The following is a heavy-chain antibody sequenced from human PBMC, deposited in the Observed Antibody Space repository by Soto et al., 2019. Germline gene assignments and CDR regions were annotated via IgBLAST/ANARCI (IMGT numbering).Heavy chain of an antibody. CDR3: AREGAAARYDAFDI. D-gene: IGHD6-13*01. CDR2: IYYSGST. V-gene: IGHV4-31*03. CDR1: GGSISSGGYY. Sequence: QVQLQESGPGLVKPSQTLSLTCTVSGGSISSGGYYWSWIRQHPGKGLEWIGYIYYSGSTYYNPSLKSRVTISVDTSKNQCSRKLSSVTAADTAVYYCAREGAAARYDAFDIWGQGTMVTVSS. J-gene: IGHJ3*02.